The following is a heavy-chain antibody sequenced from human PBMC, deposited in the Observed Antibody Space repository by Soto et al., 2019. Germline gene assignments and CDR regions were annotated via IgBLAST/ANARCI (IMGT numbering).Heavy chain of an antibody. CDR2: MYSSKRT. CDR1: GGSISGYY. CDR3: AREPLAHSYFDL. Sequence: PSETLSLTCTVSGGSISGYYWSWIRQPAGKGLEWIGRMYSSKRTTYNPSLKSRVTMSMDTSKNQFSLKMPSVTAADTAVYFCAREPLAHSYFDLWGQGTLVTVSS. V-gene: IGHV4-4*07. J-gene: IGHJ4*02.